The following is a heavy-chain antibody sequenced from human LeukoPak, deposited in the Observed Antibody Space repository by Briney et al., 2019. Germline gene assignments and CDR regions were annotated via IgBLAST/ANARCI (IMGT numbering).Heavy chain of an antibody. V-gene: IGHV1-18*01. CDR1: GYTFTSYG. CDR2: ISAYNGNT. CDR3: ARDKWGYCSSTSCYGGFDAFDI. J-gene: IGHJ3*02. D-gene: IGHD2-2*01. Sequence: ASVKVSCKASGYTFTSYGISWVRQAPGQGLEWMGWISAYNGNTNYAQKLQGRVTMTTDTSTSTAYMELRSRRSDDTAVYYCARDKWGYCSSTSCYGGFDAFDIWGQGTMVTVSS.